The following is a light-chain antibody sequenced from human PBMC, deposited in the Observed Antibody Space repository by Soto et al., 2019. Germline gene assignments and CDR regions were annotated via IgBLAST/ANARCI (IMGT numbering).Light chain of an antibody. CDR2: AAS. V-gene: IGKV1-17*01. Sequence: DIHMTQSPSTLSVSVGDGVTITFLASQGISSFLVWYQQKAGKAPKSLIYAASTLQSGVPSRFSGSGSGTEFTLTISSLQPDDSATYYCRQHDSYPITFGQGTRLEIK. CDR1: QGISSF. CDR3: RQHDSYPIT. J-gene: IGKJ5*01.